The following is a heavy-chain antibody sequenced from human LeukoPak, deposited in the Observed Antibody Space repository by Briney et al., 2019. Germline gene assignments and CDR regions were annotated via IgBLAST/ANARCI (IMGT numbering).Heavy chain of an antibody. CDR1: GASISSYY. J-gene: IGHJ3*02. CDR3: ARGIAAAVYAFDI. CDR2: IYTSGST. D-gene: IGHD6-13*01. V-gene: IGHV4-4*07. Sequence: PSETLSLTCTVSGASISSYYWNWIRQPAGKGLEWIGRIYTSGSTNYNPSLKSRVTMSVDTSKNQFSLKLSSVTAADTAVYYCARGIAAAVYAFDIWGQGTMVTVSS.